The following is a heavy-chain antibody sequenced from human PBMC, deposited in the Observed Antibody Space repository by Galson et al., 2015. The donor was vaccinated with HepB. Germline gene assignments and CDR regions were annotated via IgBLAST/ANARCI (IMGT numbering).Heavy chain of an antibody. CDR3: TTGGNHDFWVPKTYGMDV. D-gene: IGHD3-3*01. V-gene: IGHV3-15*01. CDR1: GFTFSNAW. CDR2: IKSKTDGGTT. J-gene: IGHJ6*02. Sequence: SLRLSCAASGFTFSNAWMSWVRQAPGKGLEWVGRIKSKTDGGTTDYAAPVKGRFTISRDDSKNTLYLQMNSLKTEDTAVYYCTTGGNHDFWVPKTYGMDVWGQGTTVTVSS.